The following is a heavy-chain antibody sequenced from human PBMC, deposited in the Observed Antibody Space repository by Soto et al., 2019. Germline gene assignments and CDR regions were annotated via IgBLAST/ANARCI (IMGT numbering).Heavy chain of an antibody. CDR2: ISAYNGNT. V-gene: IGHV1-18*01. CDR1: GYTFTSYG. Sequence: ASVKVSCKASGYTFTSYGISWVRQAPGQGLEWMGWISAYNGNTNYAQKLQGRVTMTTDTSTSTAYMELRSLRSDDTAVYYCAVITIFGVVSPDFDYWGQGTLVTGSA. CDR3: AVITIFGVVSPDFDY. J-gene: IGHJ4*02. D-gene: IGHD3-3*01.